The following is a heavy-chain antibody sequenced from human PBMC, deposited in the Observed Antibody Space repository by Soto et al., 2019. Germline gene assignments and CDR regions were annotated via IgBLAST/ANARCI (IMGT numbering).Heavy chain of an antibody. J-gene: IGHJ4*01. CDR2: IDPDDGST. V-gene: IGHV1-46*01. D-gene: IGHD1-26*01. CDR1: GYTFTSYY. Sequence: ASVKGSCKASGYTFTSYYMHWVRQAPGKGLEWMGIIDPDDGSTIYAQKFQGRVTMTEDTSTDTAYMELSSLRSEDTAVYYCATASASTVGAKDYWGHGTLVTVSS. CDR3: ATASASTVGAKDY.